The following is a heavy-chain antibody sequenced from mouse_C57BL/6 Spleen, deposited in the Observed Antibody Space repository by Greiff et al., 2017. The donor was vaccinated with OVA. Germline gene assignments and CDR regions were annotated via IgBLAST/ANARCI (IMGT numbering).Heavy chain of an antibody. J-gene: IGHJ2*01. CDR1: GYAFTNYL. V-gene: IGHV1-54*01. CDR2: INPGSGGT. D-gene: IGHD1-1*01. CDR3: ARSRTTVVDHFDY. Sequence: QVQLKQSGAELVRPGTSVKVSCKASGYAFTNYLIEWVKQRPGQGLEWIGVINPGSGGTNYNEKFKGKATLTADKSSSTAYMQLSRLTSEDSAVYFGARSRTTVVDHFDYWGQGTTLTVSS.